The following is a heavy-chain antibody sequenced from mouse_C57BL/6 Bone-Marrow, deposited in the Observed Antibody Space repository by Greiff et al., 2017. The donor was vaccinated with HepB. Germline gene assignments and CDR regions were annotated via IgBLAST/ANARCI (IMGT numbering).Heavy chain of an antibody. CDR2: IYPRDGST. J-gene: IGHJ4*01. CDR3: ARLMTVVATDYAMDY. D-gene: IGHD1-1*01. V-gene: IGHV1-85*01. CDR1: GYTFTSYD. Sequence: VHLVESGPELVKPGASVKLSCKASGYTFTSYDINWVKQRPGQGLEWIGWIYPRDGSTKYNEKFKGKATLTVDTSSSTAYMELHSLTSEDSAVYFCARLMTVVATDYAMDYWGQGTSVTVSS.